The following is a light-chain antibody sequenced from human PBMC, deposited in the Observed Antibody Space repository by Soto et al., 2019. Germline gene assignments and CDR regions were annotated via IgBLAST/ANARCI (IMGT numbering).Light chain of an antibody. J-gene: IGLJ1*01. CDR3: GTWDTSLSAYV. Sequence: QSVLTQPPSVSAAPGQKVTISCSGSSSNIGYNFVSWYQHLPGTAPKLLSYDNDKPPPGISDRFSGSKSGTSANLDIAGLQTGDEADYYCGTWDTSLSAYVFGHGNKVTVL. CDR2: DND. CDR1: SSNIGYNF. V-gene: IGLV1-51*01.